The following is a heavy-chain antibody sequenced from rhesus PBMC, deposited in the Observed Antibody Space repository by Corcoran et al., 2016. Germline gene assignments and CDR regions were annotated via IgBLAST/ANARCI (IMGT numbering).Heavy chain of an antibody. CDR2: IDPSNSDT. Sequence: EAQLLQSGAEVNRPGEPLKISCKTPGYSFTSYWCSWLCQMPGKGLEWMGAIDPSNSDTTSNPSFQGQVTISADRSISTAYLQWSRLKASDTATYYCARGELDYWGQGVLVTVSS. CDR3: ARGELDY. J-gene: IGHJ4*01. V-gene: IGHV5-20*01. CDR1: GYSFTSYW.